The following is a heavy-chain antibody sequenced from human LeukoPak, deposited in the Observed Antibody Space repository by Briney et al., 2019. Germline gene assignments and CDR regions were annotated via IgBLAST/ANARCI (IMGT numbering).Heavy chain of an antibody. D-gene: IGHD3-10*01. CDR1: GYTFTSYG. J-gene: IGHJ4*02. CDR3: ARDLTHYYGSGSYPAPVEY. Sequence: ASVKVSCKASGYTFTSYGISWVRQAPGQGLEWMGWISAYNGNTNYAQKLQGRVTMTTDTSTSTAYMELRSLRSDDTAVYYCARDLTHYYGSGSYPAPVEYWGQGTLVTVSS. V-gene: IGHV1-18*01. CDR2: ISAYNGNT.